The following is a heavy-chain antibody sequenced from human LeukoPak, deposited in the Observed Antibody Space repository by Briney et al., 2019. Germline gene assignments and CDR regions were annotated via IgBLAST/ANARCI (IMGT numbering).Heavy chain of an antibody. Sequence: GASVKVSCKASGSTFSSYAISWVRQAPGQGLEWMGGIIPIFGTANYAQKFQGRVTITTDESTSTAYMELSSLRSEDTAVYYCARAPYCSSTSCSLGYYYMDVWGKGTTVTVSS. CDR1: GSTFSSYA. V-gene: IGHV1-69*05. CDR2: IIPIFGTA. D-gene: IGHD2-2*01. CDR3: ARAPYCSSTSCSLGYYYMDV. J-gene: IGHJ6*03.